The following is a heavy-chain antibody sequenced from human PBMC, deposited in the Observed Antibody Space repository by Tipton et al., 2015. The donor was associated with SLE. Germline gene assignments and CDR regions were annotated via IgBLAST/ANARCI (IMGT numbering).Heavy chain of an antibody. D-gene: IGHD7-27*01. J-gene: IGHJ3*02. CDR2: ISGGSDSI. CDR3: ARSNWGWAFDI. Sequence: SLRLSCAASGFTLSSNYMSWVRQAPGKGLLWVSSISGGSDSIHYTDSVEGRFTISRENAKNSLYLQMNSLRVEDTAVYYCARSNWGWAFDIWGEGTMVTVSS. CDR1: GFTLSSNY. V-gene: IGHV3-21*01.